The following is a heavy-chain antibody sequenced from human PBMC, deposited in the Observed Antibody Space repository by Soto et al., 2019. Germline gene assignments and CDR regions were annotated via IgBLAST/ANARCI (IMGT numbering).Heavy chain of an antibody. CDR2: ISGSADST. D-gene: IGHD2-8*01. CDR3: AKTRGAMIYAISVYGMDV. J-gene: IGHJ6*02. V-gene: IGHV3-23*01. Sequence: EVQLLESGGGLVQPGGSLRLSCAASGFTFSSFALKWVRQAPGKGLEWVSIISGSADSTFYADSVKGRFTISRDNSKNMLYLQINSLRDEDTAVYYCAKTRGAMIYAISVYGMDVWGQGTTVTVSS. CDR1: GFTFSSFA.